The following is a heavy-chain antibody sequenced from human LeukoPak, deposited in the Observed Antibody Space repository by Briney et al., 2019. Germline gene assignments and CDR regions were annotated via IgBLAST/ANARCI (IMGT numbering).Heavy chain of an antibody. J-gene: IGHJ4*02. Sequence: GSLRLSCAASGFAFSAYEMNWVRQAPGKGLEWVSYIAGSDTTTHYADSVKGRFTIFRDNAKNSLYLQMGSLRAEDMAVYYCARALQIVGWLADYWGQGTLVTVSS. CDR2: IAGSDTTT. CDR1: GFAFSAYE. CDR3: ARALQIVGWLADY. D-gene: IGHD3-22*01. V-gene: IGHV3-48*03.